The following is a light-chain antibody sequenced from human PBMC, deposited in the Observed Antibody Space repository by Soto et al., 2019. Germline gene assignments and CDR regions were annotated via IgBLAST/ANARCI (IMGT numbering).Light chain of an antibody. J-gene: IGKJ1*01. V-gene: IGKV1-39*01. CDR3: QQSYSTPWT. Sequence: DIQMTQSPSSLSASVGDRVTITCRASQSMSSYLNWYQQKPGKAPKLLIYAASSLQSAVPSRFSGSGSRTDFTLTISSLQPEDFATYYCQQSYSTPWTFGQGTKVDIK. CDR2: AAS. CDR1: QSMSSY.